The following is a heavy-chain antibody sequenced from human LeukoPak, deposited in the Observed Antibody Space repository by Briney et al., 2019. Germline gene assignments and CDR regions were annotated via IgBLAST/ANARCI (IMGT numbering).Heavy chain of an antibody. Sequence: GGSLRLSCAASGFTFSSYWMSWVRQAPAKGLEWVANIKQDGSEKYYVDSVKGRFTISRENAKNSLYLQMNSLRAEDTAVYYCARESYNWNYDYWGQGTLVTVSS. V-gene: IGHV3-7*01. J-gene: IGHJ4*02. D-gene: IGHD1-7*01. CDR1: GFTFSSYW. CDR2: IKQDGSEK. CDR3: ARESYNWNYDY.